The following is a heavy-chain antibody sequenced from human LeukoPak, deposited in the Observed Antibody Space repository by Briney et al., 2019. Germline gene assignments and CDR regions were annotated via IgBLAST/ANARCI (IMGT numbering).Heavy chain of an antibody. CDR1: GFAFSSQS. CDR2: ISDSVTLT. J-gene: IGHJ6*02. D-gene: IGHD6-19*01. CDR3: ARACEPGMAVAAGYYYYGMDV. V-gene: IGHV3-23*01. Sequence: PGGSLRLSCAASGFAFSSQSMGWVRQAPGEGLEWVSVISDSVTLTYNADSEKGRFTITRDNSKNTLFLQMNSLRAEDTAVYYCARACEPGMAVAAGYYYYGMDVWGQGTTVTVSS.